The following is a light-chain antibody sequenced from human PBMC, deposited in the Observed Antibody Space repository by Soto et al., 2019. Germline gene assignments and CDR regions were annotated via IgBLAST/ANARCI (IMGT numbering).Light chain of an antibody. CDR3: QQSYGSPPIT. V-gene: IGKV1-39*01. Sequence: IRLTQSPSSLSASVGDRVTISCRASQSISSNLNWFQHKAGKAPKLLIYGSSILQSGVPSRFSGSGSGTDFTLTISSLQPEDIATYFCQQSYGSPPITFGQGTRLEIK. J-gene: IGKJ5*01. CDR1: QSISSN. CDR2: GSS.